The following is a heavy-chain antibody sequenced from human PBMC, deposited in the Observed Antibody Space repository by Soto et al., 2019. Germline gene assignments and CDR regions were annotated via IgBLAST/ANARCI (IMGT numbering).Heavy chain of an antibody. CDR1: GGTFSNYA. CDR3: ANRDYYDSGTPGGMDL. J-gene: IGHJ6*02. Sequence: GASVKVSCKASGGTFSNYAITWVRQAPGQGLEWLGRIIPIFGSANYAQKFQGRVTITADESTTTAYMELSSLRSDDTAVYYCANRDYYDSGTPGGMDLWGQGTTVTVSS. D-gene: IGHD3-10*01. CDR2: IIPIFGSA. V-gene: IGHV1-69*13.